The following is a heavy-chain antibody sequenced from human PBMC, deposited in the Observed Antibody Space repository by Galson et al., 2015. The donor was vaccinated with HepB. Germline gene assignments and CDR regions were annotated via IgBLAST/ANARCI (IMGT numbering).Heavy chain of an antibody. CDR3: ARLPMVRGVILYYGMDV. D-gene: IGHD3-10*01. Sequence: SLRLSCAASGFTFSSYAMHWVRQAPGKGLEWVAVISYDGSNKYYADPVKGRFTISRDNSKNTLYLQMNSLRAEDTAVYYCARLPMVRGVILYYGMDVWGQGTTVTVSS. J-gene: IGHJ6*02. V-gene: IGHV3-30-3*01. CDR2: ISYDGSNK. CDR1: GFTFSSYA.